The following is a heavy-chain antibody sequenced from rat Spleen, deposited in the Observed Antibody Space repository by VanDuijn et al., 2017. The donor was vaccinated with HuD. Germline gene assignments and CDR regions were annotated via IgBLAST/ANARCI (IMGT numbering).Heavy chain of an antibody. CDR1: GFSLTSNS. Sequence: QVQLKESGPGLVQPSQTLSLTCTVSGFSLTSNSISWVRQPPGKGLEWMGAIWSGGSTDYNSALKSRLSISRDTSKSQVFLKMNSLQTDDTAIYFCTITIAAGVMDAWGQGASVTVSS. J-gene: IGHJ4*01. D-gene: IGHD1-2*01. V-gene: IGHV2-1*01. CDR3: TITIAAGVMDA. CDR2: IWSGGST.